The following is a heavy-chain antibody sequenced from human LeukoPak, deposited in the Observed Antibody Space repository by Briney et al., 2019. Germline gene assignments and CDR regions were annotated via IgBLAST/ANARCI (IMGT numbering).Heavy chain of an antibody. Sequence: ASVKVSCMARGDSSHGDNMRSGRQAPRQGLEWMGWINPNSGGTNYAQKFQGRVTMTRDTTISTAYMEMSTLRAEDTAVYYCARLGMGTTPPFDIWGQGTMVTVSS. CDR3: ARLGMGTTPPFDI. CDR2: INPNSGGT. CDR1: GDSSHGDN. D-gene: IGHD7-27*01. J-gene: IGHJ3*02. V-gene: IGHV1-2*02.